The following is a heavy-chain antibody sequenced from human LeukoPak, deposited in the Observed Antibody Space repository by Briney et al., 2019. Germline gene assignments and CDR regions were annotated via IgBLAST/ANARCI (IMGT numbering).Heavy chain of an antibody. CDR2: INPSGGST. V-gene: IGHV1-46*01. Sequence: ASVNVSCKASGYTFTSYYMHWVRQAPGQGLEWMGIINPSGGSTSYAQKFQGRVTMTRDTSTSIVYMELSSLRSEDTAVYYCARGPEDCSSTSCYPARRHYYYGMGVWGQGTTVTVSS. CDR3: ARGPEDCSSTSCYPARRHYYYGMGV. J-gene: IGHJ6*02. D-gene: IGHD2-2*01. CDR1: GYTFTSYY.